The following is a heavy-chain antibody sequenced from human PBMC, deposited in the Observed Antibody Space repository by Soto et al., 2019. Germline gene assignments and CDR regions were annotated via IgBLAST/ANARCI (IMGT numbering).Heavy chain of an antibody. CDR3: SRSVEGYFAY. CDR1: GFRFSIYS. Sequence: EVQLVESGGGLVQPGGSLRLSCAASGFRFSIYSMNWVRQAPGKGLEWSAYITSDTEKIKYADSVKGRFIISRDNDKKLVYLQLNSLRYEDTSVYYCSRSVEGYFAYWRQGTVVTV. CDR2: ITSDTEKI. D-gene: IGHD6-19*01. V-gene: IGHV3-48*02. J-gene: IGHJ4*02.